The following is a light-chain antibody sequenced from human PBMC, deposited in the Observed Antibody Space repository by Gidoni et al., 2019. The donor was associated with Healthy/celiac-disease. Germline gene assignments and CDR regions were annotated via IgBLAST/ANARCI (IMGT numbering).Light chain of an antibody. V-gene: IGLV3-25*03. Sequence: SDELTQPPSVAVSPGQTARITCSGDALPKQYAYWYQQKPGQAPVLGVSKDSEMPSGFPELFSGSSSGTTVPLTISGVQAEDAADYYCQSAASSGTYRVVFGGGTKLTVL. CDR2: KDS. J-gene: IGLJ2*01. CDR1: ALPKQY. CDR3: QSAASSGTYRVV.